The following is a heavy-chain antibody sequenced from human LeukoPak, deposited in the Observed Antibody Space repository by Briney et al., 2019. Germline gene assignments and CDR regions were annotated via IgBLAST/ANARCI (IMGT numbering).Heavy chain of an antibody. J-gene: IGHJ4*02. V-gene: IGHV3-15*04. CDR2: LGSKAAGGTT. Sequence: GGSLRLSCAASGFTFSNAWMSWVRQAPGKGLEWVGRLGSKAAGGTTDYAAPVKDRFTISRHDSKNTLYLQMNSLKTEDTAFYYCTAGAYCGQGTLVTVSS. CDR3: TAGAY. CDR1: GFTFSNAW.